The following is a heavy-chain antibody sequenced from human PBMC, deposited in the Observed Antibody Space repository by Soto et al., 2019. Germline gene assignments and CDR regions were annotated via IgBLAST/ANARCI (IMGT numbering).Heavy chain of an antibody. CDR3: ARDSNWSSDY. CDR2: IKSDSSGT. CDR1: GFTFSGYN. J-gene: IGHJ4*02. D-gene: IGHD1-1*01. Sequence: EVQLVESGGGLVQPGGSLRLSCAASGFTFSGYNMNWVRQAPGKGLEWISCIKSDSSGTWYDDSVKGRFTMSRDNAKNSLYLQMNSLRDEDTAVYFCARDSNWSSDYWGQGTLVAVSS. V-gene: IGHV3-48*02.